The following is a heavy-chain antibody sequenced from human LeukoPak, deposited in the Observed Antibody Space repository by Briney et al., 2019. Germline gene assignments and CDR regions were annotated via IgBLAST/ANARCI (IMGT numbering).Heavy chain of an antibody. CDR2: IYYSGST. D-gene: IGHD2-21*02. Sequence: SETLSLTCTVSGGSISSYYWSWIRQPPGKGLEWIGYIYYSGSTNYNPSLKSRVTISVDTSKNQFSLKLSSVTAADTAVYYCAREREAYCGGDCYHFDYWGQGTLVTVSS. CDR3: AREREAYCGGDCYHFDY. CDR1: GGSISSYY. V-gene: IGHV4-59*01. J-gene: IGHJ4*02.